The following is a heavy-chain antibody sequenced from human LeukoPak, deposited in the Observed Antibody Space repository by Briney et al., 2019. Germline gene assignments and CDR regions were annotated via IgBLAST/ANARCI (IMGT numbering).Heavy chain of an antibody. CDR1: GFTFSSYA. CDR3: ARDRIPGDCYDY. J-gene: IGHJ4*02. CDR2: ISGSGGST. V-gene: IGHV3-23*01. D-gene: IGHD6-13*01. Sequence: GGSLRLSCAASGFTFSSYAMSWVHQAPGKGLEWVSAISGSGGSTYYADSVKGRFTISRDNAKNSLYLQMNSLRAEDTAVYYCARDRIPGDCYDYWGQGTLVTVSS.